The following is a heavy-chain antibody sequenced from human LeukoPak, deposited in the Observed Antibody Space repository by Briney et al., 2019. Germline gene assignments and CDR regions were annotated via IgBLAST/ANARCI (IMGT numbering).Heavy chain of an antibody. CDR3: AKGGSPSCYSSSGY. Sequence: GGSLRLSCAASGFTFSTHAMSWVPQAPGKGLEWVSEIRGRDGSRYYADSVKGRFHSSRDNSENTLYMQINRLRGEDTAVCYCAKGGSPSCYSSSGYWGQGTLVTVSS. CDR1: GFTFSTHA. V-gene: IGHV3-23*01. CDR2: IRGRDGSR. D-gene: IGHD2-2*01. J-gene: IGHJ4*02.